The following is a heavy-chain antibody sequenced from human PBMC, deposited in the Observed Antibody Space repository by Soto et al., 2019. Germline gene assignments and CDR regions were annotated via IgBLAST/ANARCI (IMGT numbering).Heavy chain of an antibody. CDR2: IQSNTDGGTT. CDR1: GFTFSNAW. D-gene: IGHD7-27*01. J-gene: IGHJ5*02. V-gene: IGHV3-15*07. Sequence: EVQLVESGGGLVKPGGSLRLSCAASGFTFSNAWMNWVRQAPGKGLEWVGRIQSNTDGGTTDYAAPVKGRFTISRDDSKNTLYLQMNSLKTEDTAVYYCTTGLRRPGDFSGDGARSWGQGTLVTVSS. CDR3: TTGLRRPGDFSGDGARS.